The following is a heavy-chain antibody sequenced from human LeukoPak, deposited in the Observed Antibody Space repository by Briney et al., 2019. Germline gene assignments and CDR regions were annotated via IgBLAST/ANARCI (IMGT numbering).Heavy chain of an antibody. V-gene: IGHV3-48*01. J-gene: IGHJ3*02. Sequence: GGSLRLSCAASGFTFSSYSMNWVRQAPGKGLEWVSYISSSSSTIYYADSVKGRFTISRDNSKNTLYLQMNSLRAEDTAVYYCAKGSAYTYYYDSSGYSGHDAFDIWGQGTMVTVSS. CDR3: AKGSAYTYYYDSSGYSGHDAFDI. CDR2: ISSSSSTI. D-gene: IGHD3-22*01. CDR1: GFTFSSYS.